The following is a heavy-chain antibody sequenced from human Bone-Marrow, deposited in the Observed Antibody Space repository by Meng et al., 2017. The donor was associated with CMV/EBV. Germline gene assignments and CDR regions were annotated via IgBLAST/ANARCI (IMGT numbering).Heavy chain of an antibody. CDR3: ARGLRYCSSTSCYRPYYYYYYGTDV. CDR2: IYHSGST. Sequence: SETLSLTCTVSGYSISSGYYWGWIRQPPGKGLEWIGSIYHSGSTYYNPSLKSRVTISVDTSKNQFSLKLSSVTAADTAVYYCARGLRYCSSTSCYRPYYYYYYGTDVWGQGTTVTVSS. V-gene: IGHV4-38-2*02. D-gene: IGHD2-2*02. CDR1: GYSISSGYY. J-gene: IGHJ6*02.